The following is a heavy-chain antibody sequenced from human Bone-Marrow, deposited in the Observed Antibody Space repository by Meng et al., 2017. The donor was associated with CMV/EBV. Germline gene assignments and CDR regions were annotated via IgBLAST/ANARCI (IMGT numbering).Heavy chain of an antibody. CDR2: IIPIFGTA. J-gene: IGHJ5*02. CDR3: ARGLRPRYWFDP. V-gene: IGHV1-69*12. Sequence: QVRLVPSGAEVKKPGSSVKVSCKASGGTFSSYAISWVRQAPGQGLEWMGGIIPIFGTANYAQKFQGRVTITADESTSTAYMELSSLRSEDTAVYYRARGLRPRYWFDPWGQGTLVTVSS. CDR1: GGTFSSYA. D-gene: IGHD5-12*01.